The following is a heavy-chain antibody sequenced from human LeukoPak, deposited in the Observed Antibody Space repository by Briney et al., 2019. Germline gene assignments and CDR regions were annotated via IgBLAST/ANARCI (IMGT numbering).Heavy chain of an antibody. D-gene: IGHD2-2*01. V-gene: IGHV4-34*01. CDR3: AKYSSTSRGGTGTTDYFDY. CDR2: INHSGST. CDR1: GGSFSGYY. J-gene: IGHJ4*02. Sequence: PSETLSLTCAVYGGSFSGYYWSWIRQPPGKGLEWIGEINHSGSTNYNPSLKSRVTISVDTSKNQSSLKLSSVTAADTAVYYCAKYSSTSRGGTGTTDYFDYWGQGTLVTVSS.